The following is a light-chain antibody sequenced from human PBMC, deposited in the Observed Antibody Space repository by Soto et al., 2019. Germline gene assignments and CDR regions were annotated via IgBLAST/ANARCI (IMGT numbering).Light chain of an antibody. Sequence: IVVTQVSTTPAFSPRGRATLSCRASQSVSSYLAWYQQKPGQAPRLLIYDASNRATGIPARFSGSGSGTDFTLTISSLEPEDFAVYYCQQRSNWPPSFAQGTRLEIK. CDR2: DAS. V-gene: IGKV3-11*01. J-gene: IGKJ5*01. CDR3: QQRSNWPPS. CDR1: QSVSSY.